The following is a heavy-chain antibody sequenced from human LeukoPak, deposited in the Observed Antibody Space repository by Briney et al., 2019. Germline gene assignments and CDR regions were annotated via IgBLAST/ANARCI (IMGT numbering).Heavy chain of an antibody. CDR1: GFTFSSYS. D-gene: IGHD3-10*01. CDR2: ISSSGHSI. J-gene: IGHJ4*02. V-gene: IGHV3-48*04. Sequence: GGSLRLSCAASGFTFSSYSMNWVRQAPGKGLECVSYISSSGHSIYYADSVKGRFTISRDNAKTSLYLQMNSLRADDTALYYCARDFEHGRGRDYWGQGTLVTVSS. CDR3: ARDFEHGRGRDY.